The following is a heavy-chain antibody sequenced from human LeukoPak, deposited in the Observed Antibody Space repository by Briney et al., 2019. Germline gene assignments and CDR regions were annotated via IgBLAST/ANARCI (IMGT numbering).Heavy chain of an antibody. V-gene: IGHV3-48*02. CDR3: ARKTKRYCSSTSCLIDY. D-gene: IGHD2-2*01. J-gene: IGHJ4*02. Sequence: GGSLRLSCAATGVTFSSYSMNWVRQAPGKGLEWVSYISSSSSTIYYADSVKGRFTISRDNAKNSLYLQINSLRDEDTAVYYCARKTKRYCSSTSCLIDYWGQGTLVTVSS. CDR1: GVTFSSYS. CDR2: ISSSSSTI.